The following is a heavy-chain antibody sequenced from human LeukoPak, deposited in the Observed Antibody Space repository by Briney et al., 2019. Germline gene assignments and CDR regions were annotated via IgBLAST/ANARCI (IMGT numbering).Heavy chain of an antibody. J-gene: IGHJ4*02. CDR3: ARDRGSSGYYYDY. CDR2: INPNSGDT. Sequence: ASVTVSCKASGYTFTGYYMHWVRQAPGQGLEWMGWINPNSGDTNYAQKFQGRVTMTRDTSISTADMELSRLRSDDTAVYYCARDRGSSGYYYDYWGQGTLVTVSS. CDR1: GYTFTGYY. V-gene: IGHV1-2*02. D-gene: IGHD3-22*01.